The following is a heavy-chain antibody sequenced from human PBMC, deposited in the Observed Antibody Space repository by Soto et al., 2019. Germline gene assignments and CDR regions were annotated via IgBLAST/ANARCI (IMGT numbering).Heavy chain of an antibody. V-gene: IGHV5-51*01. Sequence: GESLKISCKGSVYNFAGYWIAWVRQMPGKGLELMGIIYPSDSDTRYRPSFQGQVTISADKSISSAYLQWSSLRASDTAMYYCARGGVSTRTFDYWGQGNPVTVSS. J-gene: IGHJ4*02. CDR3: ARGGVSTRTFDY. CDR2: IYPSDSDT. D-gene: IGHD3-3*01. CDR1: VYNFAGYW.